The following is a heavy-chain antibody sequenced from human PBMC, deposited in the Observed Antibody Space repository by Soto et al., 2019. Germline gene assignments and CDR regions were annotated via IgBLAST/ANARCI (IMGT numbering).Heavy chain of an antibody. CDR2: ISAYNGNT. CDR1: GYTFTAYG. V-gene: IGHV1-18*01. CDR3: ASTQLLWLGDALDI. D-gene: IGHD3-10*01. J-gene: IGHJ3*02. Sequence: ASVKVACKASGYTFTAYGISWVRQAPGQGLEWMGWISAYNGNTNYAQKLQGRVTMTTDTSTSTAYMELRSLRSDDTAVYYCASTQLLWLGDALDIWGQGTMVTVS.